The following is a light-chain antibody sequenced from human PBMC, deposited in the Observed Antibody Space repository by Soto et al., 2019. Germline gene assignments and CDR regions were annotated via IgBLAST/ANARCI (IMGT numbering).Light chain of an antibody. CDR2: GAS. V-gene: IGKV3-15*01. Sequence: EIVMTQSPATLSMSPGERASLSCRASQSVSSNLTWYQQKPGQAARLLIYGASTRAPGIPARFSGSGSGTEFTLTISSLQSEDFAVYSCQQYKNGPRTFGQGTKVETK. CDR1: QSVSSN. J-gene: IGKJ1*01. CDR3: QQYKNGPRT.